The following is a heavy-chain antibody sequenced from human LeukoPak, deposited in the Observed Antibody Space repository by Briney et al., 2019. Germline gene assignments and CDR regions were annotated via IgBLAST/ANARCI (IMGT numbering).Heavy chain of an antibody. D-gene: IGHD6-13*01. Sequence: GASVKVSCKXSGYTFAVYHMHWVRQAPGQGLEWMGWINPNSGGTNYSQKFQGRVTMTSDTSISTAYMELSRLRSDDTAVCYCATGSSSWPYPSDYWGQGTLVTVSS. J-gene: IGHJ4*02. CDR2: INPNSGGT. V-gene: IGHV1-2*02. CDR1: GYTFAVYH. CDR3: ATGSSSWPYPSDY.